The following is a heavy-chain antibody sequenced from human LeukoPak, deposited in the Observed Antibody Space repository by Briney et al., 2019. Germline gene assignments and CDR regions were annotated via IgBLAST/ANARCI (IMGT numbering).Heavy chain of an antibody. D-gene: IGHD3-22*01. Sequence: GGSLRLSCSASGFTFSSFAMSWVRQAPGKGLEWVSGISGSGGSTYYADSMKGRFTISRDNSKNTLYLQINSLRAEDTAVYYCAREYYDSPSFDIWGQGTMVTVSS. V-gene: IGHV3-23*01. J-gene: IGHJ3*02. CDR1: GFTFSSFA. CDR3: AREYYDSPSFDI. CDR2: ISGSGGST.